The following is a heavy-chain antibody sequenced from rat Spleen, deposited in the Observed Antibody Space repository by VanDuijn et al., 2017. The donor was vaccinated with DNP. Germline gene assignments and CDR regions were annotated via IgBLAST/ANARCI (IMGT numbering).Heavy chain of an antibody. Sequence: QVQLKESGPGLVQPSQTLSLTCTVSGFSLTSYHVHWVRQPPGKGLEWMGRIQSGGSTDYNSALKSRLSISRDTSKSQVFLKMNSVQTENTAMYFCARGWDWFAYWGQGTLVTVSS. V-gene: IGHV2-27*01. D-gene: IGHD5-1*01. CDR1: GFSLTSYH. CDR3: ARGWDWFAY. J-gene: IGHJ3*01. CDR2: IQSGGST.